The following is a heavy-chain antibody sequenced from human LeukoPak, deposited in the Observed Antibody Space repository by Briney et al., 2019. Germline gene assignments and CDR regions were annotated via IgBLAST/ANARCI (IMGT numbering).Heavy chain of an antibody. CDR1: GGSISSSSYY. CDR2: IYYSGST. J-gene: IGHJ3*02. Sequence: PSETLSHTCTVSGGSISSSSYYWGWIRQPPGKGLEWIGSIYYSGSTTISVDTSKNQFSLKLSSVTAADTAVYYCARQWLVWESPASHPHAFDIWGQGTMVTVSS. CDR3: ARQWLVWESPASHPHAFDI. D-gene: IGHD6-19*01. V-gene: IGHV4-39*07.